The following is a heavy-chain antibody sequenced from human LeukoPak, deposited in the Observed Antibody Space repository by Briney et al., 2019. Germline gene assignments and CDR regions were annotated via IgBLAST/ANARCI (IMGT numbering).Heavy chain of an antibody. CDR2: INHSGST. Sequence: SETLSLTCAVYGGSFSGYYWSWIRQPPGKGLEWIGEINHSGSTNYNPSLKSRVTISVDTSKNQFSLKLSSVTAADTAVYYCARGYYDYVWGSYRPHYFDYWGQGTLVTVSS. V-gene: IGHV4-34*01. CDR3: ARGYYDYVWGSYRPHYFDY. CDR1: GGSFSGYY. D-gene: IGHD3-16*02. J-gene: IGHJ4*02.